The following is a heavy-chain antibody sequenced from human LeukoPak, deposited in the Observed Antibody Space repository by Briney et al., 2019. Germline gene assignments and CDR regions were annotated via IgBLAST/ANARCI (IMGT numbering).Heavy chain of an antibody. CDR1: GFTFSSYS. V-gene: IGHV3-21*04. CDR2: ISSSSSYI. D-gene: IGHD6-19*01. CDR3: ARLGPASSGWPESFDY. Sequence: PGGSLRLSCAASGFTFSSYSMNWVRQAPGKGLEWVSSISSSSSYIYYADSVKGRFTISRDNAKNSLDLQMNSLRVEDTAVYYCARLGPASSGWPESFDYWGQGTLVTVSS. J-gene: IGHJ4*02.